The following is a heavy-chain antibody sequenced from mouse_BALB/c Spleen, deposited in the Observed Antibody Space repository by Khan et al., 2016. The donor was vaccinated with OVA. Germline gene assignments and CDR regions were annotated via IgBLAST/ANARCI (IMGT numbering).Heavy chain of an antibody. CDR2: IWGGGST. CDR1: GFSLTDHG. CDR3: AKQIWSPYYGMDY. D-gene: IGHD1-1*02. V-gene: IGHV2-6-5*01. Sequence: VELVESGPGLVAPSQSLSITCTVSGFSLTDHGVSWIRQPPGKGLEWLGVIWGGGSTYYYYVLKSRLSISKDNSKSPVFLKMNSLQTDDTAKYYCAKQIWSPYYGMDYWGQGTSVTVSS. J-gene: IGHJ4*01.